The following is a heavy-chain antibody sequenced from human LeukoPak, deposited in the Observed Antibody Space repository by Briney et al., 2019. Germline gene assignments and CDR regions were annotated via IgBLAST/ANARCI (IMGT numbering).Heavy chain of an antibody. D-gene: IGHD3-3*01. J-gene: IGHJ4*02. CDR3: VRNLDFWGDSEDY. CDR1: GFTFSSYW. V-gene: IGHV3-74*01. CDR2: INSDGSST. Sequence: GGSLRLSCAASGFTFSSYWMHWVRQAPGKVLVWVSRINSDGSSTTYADSVKGRFTISRDNAKNTLYLQMNSLRAEDTAVYYCVRNLDFWGDSEDYWGQGTLVTVSP.